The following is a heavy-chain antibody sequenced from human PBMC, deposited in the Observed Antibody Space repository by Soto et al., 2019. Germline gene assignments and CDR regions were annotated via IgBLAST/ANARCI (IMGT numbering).Heavy chain of an antibody. D-gene: IGHD2-15*01. Sequence: EVQLVEYGGGLVKPGGSLRLSCAASGFTFSSYSMNWVRQAPGKGLAWVSSISSSSSYIYYADTVKGRFTISRDNAKHSLYLQMNSLRAEDTAVYYCARDHGLSSYAFDIWGQGTMVTVSS. CDR3: ARDHGLSSYAFDI. CDR1: GFTFSSYS. CDR2: ISSSSSYI. V-gene: IGHV3-21*01. J-gene: IGHJ3*02.